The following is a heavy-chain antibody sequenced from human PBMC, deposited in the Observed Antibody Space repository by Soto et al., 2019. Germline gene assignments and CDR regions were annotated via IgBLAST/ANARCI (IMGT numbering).Heavy chain of an antibody. Sequence: SVKVSCKASGGTFGGDAITWVRQAPGQGLEWVGRIIPIFGTTNYAQNLQGRVTISADKSTLTSYMELHSLTSDDTALYYCARDRTDSGYYTNWLDPWGQGTQVTVSS. D-gene: IGHD3-22*01. J-gene: IGHJ5*02. CDR3: ARDRTDSGYYTNWLDP. CDR2: IIPIFGTT. CDR1: GGTFGGDA. V-gene: IGHV1-69*06.